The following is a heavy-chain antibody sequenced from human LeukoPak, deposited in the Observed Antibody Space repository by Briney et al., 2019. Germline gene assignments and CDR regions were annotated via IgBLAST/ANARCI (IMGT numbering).Heavy chain of an antibody. D-gene: IGHD3-3*01. CDR2: IYYSGST. J-gene: IGHJ4*02. Sequence: SETLSLTCAVYGGSFSGYYWSWIRQPPGKGLEWIGYIYYSGSTYYNPSLKSRVTISVDTSKNQFSLKLSSVTAADTAVYYCARDPVTYYDFWSGYGGFGYCDYWGQGTLVTVSS. V-gene: IGHV4-59*12. CDR3: ARDPVTYYDFWSGYGGFGYCDY. CDR1: GGSFSGYY.